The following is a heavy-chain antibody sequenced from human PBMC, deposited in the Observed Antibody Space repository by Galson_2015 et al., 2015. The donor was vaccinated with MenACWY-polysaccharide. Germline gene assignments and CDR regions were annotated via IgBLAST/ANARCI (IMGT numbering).Heavy chain of an antibody. Sequence: SVKVSCKVSGYTLSELSVHWVRQAPGKGLGWMGGLDPENGKRVYAQKFQGRVTMTEDTSTDTAYMQVSSLRSEDTAVYYCATWAETYYYFHYMNVWGKGTTVTVSS. V-gene: IGHV1-24*01. J-gene: IGHJ6*03. D-gene: IGHD3-16*01. CDR3: ATWAETYYYFHYMNV. CDR2: LDPENGKR. CDR1: GYTLSELS.